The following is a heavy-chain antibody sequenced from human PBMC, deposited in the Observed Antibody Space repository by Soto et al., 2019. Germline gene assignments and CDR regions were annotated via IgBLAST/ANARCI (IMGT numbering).Heavy chain of an antibody. CDR3: AVSRDGYDIDV. J-gene: IGHJ6*02. D-gene: IGHD2-2*01. CDR1: GGSISSGGYY. CDR2: IYYSGST. V-gene: IGHV4-31*03. Sequence: SETMSLTCTVSGGSISSGGYYWSWIRQHPGKGLEWIGYIYYSGSTYYNPSLKSRVTISVDTSKDQFSLKLSSVTAADTAVYYCAVSRDGYDIDVWGQGTTVTVSS.